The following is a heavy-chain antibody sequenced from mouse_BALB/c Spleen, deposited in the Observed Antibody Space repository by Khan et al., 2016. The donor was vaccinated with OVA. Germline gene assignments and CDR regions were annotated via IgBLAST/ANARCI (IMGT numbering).Heavy chain of an antibody. J-gene: IGHJ4*01. V-gene: IGHV9-3-1*01. CDR2: INTYTGEP. D-gene: IGHD2-10*01. Sequence: QIQLVQSGPELKKPGETVKISCKASGKTFTNYGMNWVKQAPGKGLKWMGWINTYTGEPTYADDFKGRFAFSLEASASTAYLQINNLKDEDTATYFWARPPYFSYVMVYWGKGTSVTVSS. CDR1: GKTFTNYG. CDR3: ARPPYFSYVMVY.